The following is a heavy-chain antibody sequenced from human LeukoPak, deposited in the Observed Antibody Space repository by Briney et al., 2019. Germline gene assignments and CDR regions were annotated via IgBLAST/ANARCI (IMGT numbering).Heavy chain of an antibody. Sequence: KPSETLSLTCTVSSGSISTFFWTWIRQSAGKGLEWIGRIYMGTTYYNPSVESRATISVDTSNNRFSLKLTSLTAADTAVYYCARGTEMTSSSGYYSFDYWGRGSLVTVSS. CDR1: SGSISTFF. J-gene: IGHJ4*02. CDR2: IYMGTT. V-gene: IGHV4-4*07. D-gene: IGHD3-22*01. CDR3: ARGTEMTSSSGYYSFDY.